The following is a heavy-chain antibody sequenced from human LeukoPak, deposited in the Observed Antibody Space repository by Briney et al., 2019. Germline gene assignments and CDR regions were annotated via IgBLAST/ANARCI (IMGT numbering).Heavy chain of an antibody. D-gene: IGHD4-17*01. Sequence: GASVKVSCKASGYTFTGYYMHWVRQAPGQGLEWMGWISAYNGNTNYAQKLQGRVTMTTDTSTSTAYMELRSLRSDDTAVYYCARKGAYGDYTDYWGQGTLVTVSS. CDR2: ISAYNGNT. V-gene: IGHV1-18*04. J-gene: IGHJ4*02. CDR3: ARKGAYGDYTDY. CDR1: GYTFTGYY.